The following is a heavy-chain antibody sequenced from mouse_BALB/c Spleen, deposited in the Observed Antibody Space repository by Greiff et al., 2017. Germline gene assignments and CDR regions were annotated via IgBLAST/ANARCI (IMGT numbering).Heavy chain of an antibody. J-gene: IGHJ4*01. CDR2: ISSGGSYT. CDR3: TRDRRDGNSAMDY. V-gene: IGHV5-6-4*01. D-gene: IGHD2-1*01. Sequence: EVKLMESGGGLVKPGGSLKLSCAASGFTFSSYTMSWVRQTPEKRLEWVATISSGGSYTYYPDSVKGRFTISRDNAKNTLYLQMSSLKSEDTAMYYCTRDRRDGNSAMDYWGQGTSVTVSS. CDR1: GFTFSSYT.